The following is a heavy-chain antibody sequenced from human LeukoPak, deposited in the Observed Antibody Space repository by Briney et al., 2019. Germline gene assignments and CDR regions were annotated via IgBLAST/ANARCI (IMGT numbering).Heavy chain of an antibody. V-gene: IGHV4-59*01. D-gene: IGHD2-2*01. CDR3: ARGADIVVVPAGLYYFDY. CDR2: IYYSGST. Sequence: SETLSLTCTVSGGSFSSYYLSWVRQPPGKGLEWIGYIYYSGSTNYNPSLKSRVTISVDTSKNQFSLKLSSVTAADTAVYYCARGADIVVVPAGLYYFDYWGQGTLVTVSS. CDR1: GGSFSSYY. J-gene: IGHJ4*02.